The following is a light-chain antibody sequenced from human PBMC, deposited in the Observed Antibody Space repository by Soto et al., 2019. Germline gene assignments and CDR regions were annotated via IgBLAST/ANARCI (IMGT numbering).Light chain of an antibody. CDR1: SSDVGGYNY. CDR2: DVV. Sequence: QSALTQPASVSGSPGQSITISCAGTSSDVGGYNYVSWYQQHPGKAPKLMIYDVVNRPSGVSNRFSGSKSGNTASLTISGLQAEDEADYYCSSYTSSSPHVFGTGTKLTVL. J-gene: IGLJ1*01. V-gene: IGLV2-14*01. CDR3: SSYTSSSPHV.